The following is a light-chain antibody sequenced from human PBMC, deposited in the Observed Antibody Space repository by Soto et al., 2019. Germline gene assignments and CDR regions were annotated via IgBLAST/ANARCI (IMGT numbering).Light chain of an antibody. J-gene: IGKJ1*01. Sequence: DTVMTQSPDSLAVTMGERATINCKSSQSVLFTYSNKNCLTWYQQKPGQPPKLLIYWASTRESGVPDRFRGSGSGKNFTLTIRSLKAEDVAVYYCQQYYTTPWTFGQVTKVDIK. CDR1: QSVLFTYSNKNC. CDR2: WAS. CDR3: QQYYTTPWT. V-gene: IGKV4-1*01.